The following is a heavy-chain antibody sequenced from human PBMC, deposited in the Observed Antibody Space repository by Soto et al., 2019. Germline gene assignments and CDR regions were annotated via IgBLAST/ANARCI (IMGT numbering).Heavy chain of an antibody. D-gene: IGHD6-19*01. CDR1: GGSISSSNW. CDR3: ARDRDMDGWYEDYYYGMDV. J-gene: IGHJ6*02. Sequence: QVQLQESGPGLVKPSGTLSLTCAVSGGSISSSNWWSWVRQPPGKGLEWIGEIYHSGSTNYNPSLKSRVTISVDKSKNQFSLKLSSVTAADTAVYYCARDRDMDGWYEDYYYGMDVWGQGTTVTVSS. CDR2: IYHSGST. V-gene: IGHV4-4*02.